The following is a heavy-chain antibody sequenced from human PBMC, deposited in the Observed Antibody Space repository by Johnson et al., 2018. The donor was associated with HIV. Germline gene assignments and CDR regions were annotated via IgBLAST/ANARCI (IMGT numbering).Heavy chain of an antibody. J-gene: IGHJ3*02. V-gene: IGHV3-66*01. Sequence: VQLVESGGGLVQPGGSLRLSCAASGFAVSSNYMSWVRQAPGKGLEWVSVIYSGGSTYYAASVKGRFTISRDNSKNTLYLQMNSLRAEDTAVYYCAKATPRGAFDIWGQGTMVTVSS. CDR2: IYSGGST. D-gene: IGHD3-10*01. CDR3: AKATPRGAFDI. CDR1: GFAVSSNY.